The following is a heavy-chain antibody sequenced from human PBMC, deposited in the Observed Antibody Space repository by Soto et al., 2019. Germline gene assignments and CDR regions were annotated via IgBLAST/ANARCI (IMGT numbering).Heavy chain of an antibody. CDR2: ISSSSSTI. CDR1: GFTFSSYE. Sequence: VGSLRLSCAASGFTFSSYEMNWVRQAPWKGLEWVSYISSSSSTIYYADSVKGRFTISRDNAKNSLYLQMNSLRDEDTAVYYCARPHYDILTGYSSHYFDYWGQGTLVTVSS. CDR3: ARPHYDILTGYSSHYFDY. J-gene: IGHJ4*02. D-gene: IGHD3-9*01. V-gene: IGHV3-48*02.